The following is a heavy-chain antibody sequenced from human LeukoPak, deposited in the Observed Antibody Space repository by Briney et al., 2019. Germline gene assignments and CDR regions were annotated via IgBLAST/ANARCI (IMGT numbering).Heavy chain of an antibody. CDR2: ISGSGDNT. V-gene: IGHV3-23*01. Sequence: PGGSLRLSCAASGFTFSTYAMSWVRQAPGKGLEWVSGISGSGDNTYYADSVKGRFTISRDNSKNTLYLQMNSLRAEDTAVYYCAGDYGGYEGYFDYWGQGTLVTVSS. J-gene: IGHJ4*02. D-gene: IGHD4-17*01. CDR1: GFTFSTYA. CDR3: AGDYGGYEGYFDY.